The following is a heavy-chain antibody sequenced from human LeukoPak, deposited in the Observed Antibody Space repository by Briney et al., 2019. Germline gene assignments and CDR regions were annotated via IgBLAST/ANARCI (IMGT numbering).Heavy chain of an antibody. Sequence: SDTLSLTCTVSGDSISRYYWSWIRQPPGKGLEWIGYIYYSWSTNYNPSLKSRVTISVDTSKNQFSLKLNSVTAADTAVYYCARAAQSSSSWYLAYYYYYMDVWGKGTTVTVSS. J-gene: IGHJ6*03. V-gene: IGHV4-59*07. CDR1: GDSISRYY. D-gene: IGHD6-13*01. CDR2: IYYSWST. CDR3: ARAAQSSSSWYLAYYYYYMDV.